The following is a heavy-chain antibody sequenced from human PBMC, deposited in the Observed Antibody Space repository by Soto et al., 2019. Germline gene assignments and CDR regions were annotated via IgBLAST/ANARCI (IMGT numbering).Heavy chain of an antibody. Sequence: GASVKGSCKASGYTFTSYGISWVRQAPGQGLEWMGWISAYNGNTNYAQKLQGRVTMTTDTSTSTAYMELRSLRSDDTAVYYCARGDDIVVVPAAINYYGMDVWGQGTTVTVSS. D-gene: IGHD2-2*02. J-gene: IGHJ6*02. V-gene: IGHV1-18*01. CDR3: ARGDDIVVVPAAINYYGMDV. CDR2: ISAYNGNT. CDR1: GYTFTSYG.